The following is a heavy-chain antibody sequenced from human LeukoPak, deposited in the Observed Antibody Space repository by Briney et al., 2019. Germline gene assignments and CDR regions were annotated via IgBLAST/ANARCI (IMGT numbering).Heavy chain of an antibody. V-gene: IGHV4-39*01. Sequence: PSETLSLTCNVSGVSISSSSYYWGWIRQPPGKGLEWIGSIYSSGSTYYNSSLKSRVTISIDTSKNQVSLKMSSVTAADTAVYYCARGGYSYGLNYYYYYYMDVWGKGTTVTVSS. J-gene: IGHJ6*03. CDR1: GVSISSSSYY. D-gene: IGHD5-18*01. CDR2: IYSSGST. CDR3: ARGGYSYGLNYYYYYYMDV.